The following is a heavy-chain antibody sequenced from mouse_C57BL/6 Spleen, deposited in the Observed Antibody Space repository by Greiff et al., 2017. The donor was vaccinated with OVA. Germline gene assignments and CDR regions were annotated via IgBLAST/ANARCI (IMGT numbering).Heavy chain of an antibody. CDR2: IDPSDSYT. CDR3: ARGANWGYAMDY. J-gene: IGHJ4*01. D-gene: IGHD4-1*01. V-gene: IGHV1-50*01. Sequence: QVQLKQPGAELVKPGASVKLSCKASGYTFTSYWMQWVKQRPGQGLEWIGEIDPSDSYTNYNQKFKGKATLTVDTSSSTAYMQLSSLTSEDSAVYYCARGANWGYAMDYWGQGTSVTVSS. CDR1: GYTFTSYW.